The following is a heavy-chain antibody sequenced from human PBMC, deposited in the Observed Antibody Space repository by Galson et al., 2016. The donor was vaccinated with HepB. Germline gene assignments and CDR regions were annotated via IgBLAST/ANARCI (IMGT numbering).Heavy chain of an antibody. CDR1: GFTFKYHA. J-gene: IGHJ4*02. CDR2: ISDGGTA. CDR3: AKSGKHLWSIDY. V-gene: IGHV3-23*01. D-gene: IGHD5-18*01. Sequence: SLRLSCAASGFTFKYHAMSWVRQAPGSGLEWVAVISDGGTAHYADSVKGRFTISRDNSKNTLYVQMNSLRAEDMAVYYCAKSGKHLWSIDYWGQGALVTVSS.